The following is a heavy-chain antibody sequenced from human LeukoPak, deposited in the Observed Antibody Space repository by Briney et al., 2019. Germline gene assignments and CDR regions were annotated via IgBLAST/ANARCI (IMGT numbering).Heavy chain of an antibody. CDR1: GFTFSNYG. V-gene: IGHV3-23*01. Sequence: GGSLRLSCAASGFTFSNYGMHWVRQAPGKGLEWASAISGSGGTTYYADSVKGRFTISRDNSKNTLYLQMNNLRADDTAVYYCARGLQEYTYGFDYWGQGTLVTVSS. J-gene: IGHJ4*02. D-gene: IGHD5-18*01. CDR3: ARGLQEYTYGFDY. CDR2: ISGSGGTT.